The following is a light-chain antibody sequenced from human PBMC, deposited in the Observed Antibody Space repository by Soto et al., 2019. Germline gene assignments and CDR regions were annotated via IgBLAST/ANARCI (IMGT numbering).Light chain of an antibody. CDR2: DVS. J-gene: IGKJ3*01. CDR1: QRFSAY. Sequence: DIQMTQSPSSLSASVGDRVTITCRASQRFSAYLNWYQQKPGEAPKLLFFDVSGLESVVPSRFSGSGSETDFTLFITILLPDDLAPYYFLQTYCPPLTFGPGTTVYFK. V-gene: IGKV1-39*01. CDR3: LQTYCPPLT.